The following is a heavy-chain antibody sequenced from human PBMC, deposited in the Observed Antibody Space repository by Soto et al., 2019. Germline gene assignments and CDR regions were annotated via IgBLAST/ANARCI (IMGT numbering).Heavy chain of an antibody. V-gene: IGHV3-33*01. Sequence: QVQLMESGGGVVQPGRSLRLSCAASGFTFSTYGIHWVRQAPGKGLEWVAVIWYDGSNKYYAASVKGRFTISRDNSKNPLYLQMNSLRAEDTAVYSCARDRSYGPSWFDYWGQGTLVSVSS. CDR1: GFTFSTYG. J-gene: IGHJ4*02. CDR2: IWYDGSNK. CDR3: ARDRSYGPSWFDY. D-gene: IGHD4-17*01.